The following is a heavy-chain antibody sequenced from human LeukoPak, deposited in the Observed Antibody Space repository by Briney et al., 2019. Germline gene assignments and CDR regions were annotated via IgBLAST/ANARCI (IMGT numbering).Heavy chain of an antibody. CDR3: ARAFDSSGYYQGHFDY. CDR2: IWYDGSNK. CDR1: GFTFSSYG. J-gene: IGHJ4*02. Sequence: GGSLRLSCAASGFTFSSYGMHWVRQAPGKGLEWVAVIWYDGSNKYYADSVKGRFTISRDNSKNTLYLQMNSLRAEDTAVYYCARAFDSSGYYQGHFDYWGQGTLVTVSS. D-gene: IGHD3-22*01. V-gene: IGHV3-33*01.